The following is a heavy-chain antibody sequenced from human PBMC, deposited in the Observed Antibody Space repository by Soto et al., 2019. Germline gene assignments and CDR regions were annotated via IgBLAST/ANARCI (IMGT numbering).Heavy chain of an antibody. CDR3: AAGWFHFHS. J-gene: IGHJ4*02. Sequence: QITLKESGPTLVKPTQTLTLTCTFSGFSLTATGVAVAWIRQPPGKALEWVALIHWDNEKWYSPSLNNRLTTTKDTSRKEVVLTLTDMDHVDTATYFCAAGWFHFHSWGQGMLVTVSS. D-gene: IGHD6-19*01. V-gene: IGHV2-5*02. CDR1: GFSLTATGVA. CDR2: IHWDNEK.